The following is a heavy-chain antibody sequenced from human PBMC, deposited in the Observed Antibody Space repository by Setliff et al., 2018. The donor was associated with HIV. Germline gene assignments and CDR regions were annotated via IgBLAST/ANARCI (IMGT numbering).Heavy chain of an antibody. D-gene: IGHD2-15*01. CDR2: INAGNGNA. CDR3: ARVACSGGSCYSYFQH. Sequence: RASVKVSCKASGYTFTTYALHWVRQAPGQRLEWMGWINAGNGNAKYSQKFQGRVTITRDTSASTAYMELSSLTSEDTAVYYCARVACSGGSCYSYFQHWGQGTLVTVSS. J-gene: IGHJ1*01. CDR1: GYTFTTYA. V-gene: IGHV1-3*01.